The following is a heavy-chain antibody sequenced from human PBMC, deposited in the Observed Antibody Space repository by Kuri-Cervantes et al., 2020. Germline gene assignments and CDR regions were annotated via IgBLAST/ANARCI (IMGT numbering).Heavy chain of an antibody. V-gene: IGHV3-23*01. Sequence: GESLKISCAASGFTFSSYAMSWVRQAPGKGLEWVSAISGSGGSTYYADSVKGRFTISRDNSKNTLFLQVNSLRVEDTALYYCAKDKLIQFGGWLDPWGQGTLVTVSS. CDR1: GFTFSSYA. CDR3: AKDKLIQFGGWLDP. CDR2: ISGSGGST. J-gene: IGHJ5*02. D-gene: IGHD3-10*01.